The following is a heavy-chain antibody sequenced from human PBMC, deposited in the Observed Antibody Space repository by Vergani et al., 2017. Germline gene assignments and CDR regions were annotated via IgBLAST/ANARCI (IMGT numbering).Heavy chain of an antibody. CDR2: IYSGGST. V-gene: IGHV3-53*01. CDR3: ARDTSYYVFWIGGGYAFDI. D-gene: IGHD3-3*01. Sequence: EVQLVESGGGLIQPGGSLRLSCAASGFTVSSNYMSWVRQAPGKGLEWVSVIYSGGSTYYADSVKGRFTISSDNSKNTLYLQMNSLRAEDTAVYYCARDTSYYVFWIGGGYAFDIGGQGTMVTVSS. J-gene: IGHJ3*02. CDR1: GFTVSSNY.